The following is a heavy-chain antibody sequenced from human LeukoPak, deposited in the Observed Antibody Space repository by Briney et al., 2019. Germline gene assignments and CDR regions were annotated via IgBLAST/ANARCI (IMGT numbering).Heavy chain of an antibody. CDR2: INTDGSST. D-gene: IGHD3-10*01. CDR1: GFTFSSYW. J-gene: IGHJ4*02. CDR3: ARGYTNSITMVRGITFDY. Sequence: PGGSLRLSCAASGFTFSSYWMHWARQAPGKGLVWVSRINTDGSSTSYADSVKGRFTISRDNAKNTLYLQMNSLRAEDTAVYYCARGYTNSITMVRGITFDYWGQGTLVTVSS. V-gene: IGHV3-74*01.